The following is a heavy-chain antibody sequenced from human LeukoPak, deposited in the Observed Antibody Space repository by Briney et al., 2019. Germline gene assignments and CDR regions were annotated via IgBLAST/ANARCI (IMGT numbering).Heavy chain of an antibody. CDR2: ISSSSSYI. Sequence: GGSLRLSCAASGFTFSSYSMNWVRQAPGKGLEWVSSISSSSSYIYYADSVKGRFTISRDNAKNSLYLQMNSLRAEDTAVYYCAKGAPAAKAPFDYWGQGTLVTVSS. CDR3: AKGAPAAKAPFDY. CDR1: GFTFSSYS. V-gene: IGHV3-21*01. D-gene: IGHD2-2*01. J-gene: IGHJ4*02.